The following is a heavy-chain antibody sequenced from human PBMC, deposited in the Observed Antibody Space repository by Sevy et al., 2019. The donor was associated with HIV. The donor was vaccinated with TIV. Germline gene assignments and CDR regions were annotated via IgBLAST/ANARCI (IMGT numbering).Heavy chain of an antibody. V-gene: IGHV3-9*01. CDR2: ISWNSGSI. J-gene: IGHJ6*02. CDR3: ATDGGFGVVIGRTTPGYYGMDV. Sequence: GGSLRLSCAASGFTFDDYAMHWVRQAPGKGLEWVSGISWNSGSIGYADSVKGRFTISRDNAKNSLYLQMNSLRAEDTALYSGATDGGFGVVIGRTTPGYYGMDVWGQGTTVTVSS. D-gene: IGHD3-3*01. CDR1: GFTFDDYA.